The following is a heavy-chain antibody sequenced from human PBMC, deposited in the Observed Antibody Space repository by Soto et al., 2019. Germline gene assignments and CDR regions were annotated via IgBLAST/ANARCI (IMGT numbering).Heavy chain of an antibody. J-gene: IGHJ5*02. V-gene: IGHV4-34*01. CDR3: ARATPNYYGSGSYYSGWFDP. D-gene: IGHD3-10*01. CDR2: INHSGST. CDR1: GGSFSGYY. Sequence: SETLSLTCAVYGGSFSGYYWSWIRQPPGKGLEWIGEINHSGSTNYNPSLKSRVTISVDTSKNQFSLKLSSVTAAGTAVYYCARATPNYYGSGSYYSGWFDPWGQGTLVTVSS.